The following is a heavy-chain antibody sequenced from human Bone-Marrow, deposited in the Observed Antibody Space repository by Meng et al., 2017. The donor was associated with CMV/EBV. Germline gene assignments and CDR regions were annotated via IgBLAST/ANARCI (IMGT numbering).Heavy chain of an antibody. V-gene: IGHV1-69*06. CDR1: TFSSSA. CDR3: ARVRDPSPSAMVTAPFDY. J-gene: IGHJ4*02. D-gene: IGHD5-18*01. CDR2: LIPIFGTA. Sequence: TFSSSAISWVRQAPGQGLEWLGGLIPIFGTANYAQKFQGRVTITADKSTSTASMELSSLRSEDTAVYYCARVRDPSPSAMVTAPFDYWGQGTLVTVSS.